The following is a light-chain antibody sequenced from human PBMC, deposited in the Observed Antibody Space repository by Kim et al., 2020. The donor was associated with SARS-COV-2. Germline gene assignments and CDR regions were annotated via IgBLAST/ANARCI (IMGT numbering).Light chain of an antibody. J-gene: IGKJ4*02. CDR1: QGVSSNY. V-gene: IGKV3-20*01. CDR2: GAS. Sequence: EIVLTQSPATLSLSPGERATLSCRASQGVSSNYLAWYQQPRDHATRLLIDGASSRAAVIPSRFSSGGSGKVFPLTITRLAQDDSAEYCWQQYSRSPATFGEGTKVDIK. CDR3: QQYSRSPAT.